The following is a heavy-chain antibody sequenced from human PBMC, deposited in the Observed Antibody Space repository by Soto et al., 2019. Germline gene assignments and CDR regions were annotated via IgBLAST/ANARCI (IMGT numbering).Heavy chain of an antibody. CDR3: ARDGSLPSSTYSYYGMDV. Sequence: QVQLQQWGAGLLKPSETLSLTCAVYGGSFSGYYWSWIRQPPGKGLEWIGEINHSGSTNYNPFLKSRVAISVDTSKNQFALKLSSVTAADTAVYYWARDGSLPSSTYSYYGMDVWGQGTTVTVSS. D-gene: IGHD3-10*01. CDR2: INHSGST. J-gene: IGHJ6*02. V-gene: IGHV4-34*01. CDR1: GGSFSGYY.